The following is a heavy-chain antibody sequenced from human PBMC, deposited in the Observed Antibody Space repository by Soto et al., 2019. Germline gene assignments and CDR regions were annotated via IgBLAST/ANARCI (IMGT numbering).Heavy chain of an antibody. CDR3: ARASSTFSSSSGEMTQYYYYGMDF. Sequence: PSETLSLTCTVSGGSISSYYWSWIRQPPGKGLEWIGYIYYSGSTNYNPSLKSRVTISVDTSKNQFSLKLSSVTAADTAVYYCARASSTFSSSSGEMTQYYYYGMDFWGKGTTVIVSS. CDR2: IYYSGST. J-gene: IGHJ6*04. D-gene: IGHD6-13*01. CDR1: GGSISSYY. V-gene: IGHV4-59*01.